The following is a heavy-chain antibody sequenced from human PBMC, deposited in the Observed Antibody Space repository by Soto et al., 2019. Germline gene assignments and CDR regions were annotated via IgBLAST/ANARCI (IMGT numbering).Heavy chain of an antibody. J-gene: IGHJ4*02. Sequence: PSETLSFTCAVCAGSPSSGGNFWSWIRQPPGKGLECIGYIYHSGSTYYNPSLKSRVTISVDRSKNQFSLKLSSVTAAGTAVYYCARGPPLLWWSQVTLVTVS. CDR2: IYHSGST. V-gene: IGHV4-30-2*01. CDR1: AGSPSSGGNF. D-gene: IGHD2-21*01. CDR3: ARGPPLLW.